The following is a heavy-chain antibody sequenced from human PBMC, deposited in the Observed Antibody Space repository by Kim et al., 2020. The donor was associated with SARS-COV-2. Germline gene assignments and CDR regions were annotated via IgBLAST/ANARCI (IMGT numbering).Heavy chain of an antibody. D-gene: IGHD3-22*01. CDR3: ATASPGGYYYDSSGRNPNWFDP. CDR1: GYTLTELS. Sequence: ASVKVSCKVSGYTLTELSMHWVRQAPGKGLEWMGGFDPEDGETIYAQKFQDRVTMTEDTSTDTPYMELSSLRSEDTAVYYCATASPGGYYYDSSGRNPNWFDPWGQGTLVTVSS. J-gene: IGHJ5*02. V-gene: IGHV1-24*01. CDR2: FDPEDGET.